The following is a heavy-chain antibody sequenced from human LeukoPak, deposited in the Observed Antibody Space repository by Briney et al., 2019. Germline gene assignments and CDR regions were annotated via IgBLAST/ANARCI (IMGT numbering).Heavy chain of an antibody. CDR3: ARGYGYLAAVTTGGEHDY. J-gene: IGHJ4*02. Sequence: ASVKVSCKASGYTFTSYDINWVRQAPGQGLEWMGWMNPNSGNTVYAQKLQGRVTMTRNTSISTAYMELSSLRSEDTAVYYCARGYGYLAAVTTGGEHDYWGQGTLVTVSS. D-gene: IGHD4-11*01. CDR1: GYTFTSYD. V-gene: IGHV1-8*01. CDR2: MNPNSGNT.